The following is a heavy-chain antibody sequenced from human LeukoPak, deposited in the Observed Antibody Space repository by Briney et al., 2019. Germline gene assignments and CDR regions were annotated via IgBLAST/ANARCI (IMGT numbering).Heavy chain of an antibody. J-gene: IGHJ4*02. CDR1: SGLKRLGDYY. CDR2: ISYSASS. CDR3: AGYHYGYGY. Sequence: SHPESLLCSLSSGLKRLGDYYWRSIRQHPAKVLEWIRYISYSASSYYSPSLETRVTISLDTSKNQYCLTLSSVTAADTAVYYCAGYHYGYGYWGQGTLVTVSS. V-gene: IGHV4-31*03. D-gene: IGHD3-10*01.